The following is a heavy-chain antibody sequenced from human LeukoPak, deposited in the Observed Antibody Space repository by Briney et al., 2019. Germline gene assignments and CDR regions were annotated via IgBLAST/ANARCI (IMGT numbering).Heavy chain of an antibody. Sequence: GGSLRLSCAASGFTFSSYSMNWVRQAPGKGLEWVSSISSSSSYIYYADSVKGRFTISRDNAKNSLYLQMNGLRAEDMAVYYCARDSGYDFWSGYYLFDYWGQGTLVTVSS. CDR2: ISSSSSYI. J-gene: IGHJ4*02. D-gene: IGHD3-3*01. CDR1: GFTFSSYS. V-gene: IGHV3-21*01. CDR3: ARDSGYDFWSGYYLFDY.